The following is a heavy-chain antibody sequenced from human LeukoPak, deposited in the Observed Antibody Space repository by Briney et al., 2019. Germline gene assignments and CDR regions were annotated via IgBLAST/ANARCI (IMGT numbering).Heavy chain of an antibody. V-gene: IGHV4-59*08. CDR3: ARQVGSSRIDY. D-gene: IGHD1-26*01. CDR1: GGSITTYH. J-gene: IGHJ4*02. CDR2: IYPGGTT. Sequence: SSETLSLTCTVSGGSITTYHWSWIRQSPGKGLEWIGYIYPGGTTSYNPSLTSRVTISLDRSRSQFSLKLSSVTAADTAVYYCARQVGSSRIDYWGQGTLVTVSS.